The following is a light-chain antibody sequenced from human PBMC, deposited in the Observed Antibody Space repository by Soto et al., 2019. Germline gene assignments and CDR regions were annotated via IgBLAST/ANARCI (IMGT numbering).Light chain of an antibody. CDR3: QQYGSSPAWT. CDR1: RSVSSIY. V-gene: IGKV3-20*01. J-gene: IGKJ1*01. Sequence: EIVLTQSPGTLSLSPGERATLSCRASRSVSSIYLAWYQQKPGQAPRLLIYGASSRATGIPDRFSGSGSGTDFTLTISRLEPADFAVYYCQQYGSSPAWTFGHGTKVEIK. CDR2: GAS.